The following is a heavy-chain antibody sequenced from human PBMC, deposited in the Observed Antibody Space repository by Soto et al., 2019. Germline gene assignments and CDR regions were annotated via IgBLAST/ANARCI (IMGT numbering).Heavy chain of an antibody. J-gene: IGHJ3*02. CDR2: IYPGDSDT. V-gene: IGHV5-51*01. Sequence: GESLKISCKGSGFSFHIYWIGWVRQMPGKGLEWMGIIYPGDSDTRYSPSFQGHVTISADKSISTAYLQWSSLKASDTAMYYCARPHAYYYDSSGYYYQDACDIWGQGTMVTVSS. CDR3: ARPHAYYYDSSGYYYQDACDI. D-gene: IGHD3-22*01. CDR1: GFSFHIYW.